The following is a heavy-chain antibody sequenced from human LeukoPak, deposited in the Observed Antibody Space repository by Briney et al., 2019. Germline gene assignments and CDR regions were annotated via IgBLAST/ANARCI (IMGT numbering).Heavy chain of an antibody. V-gene: IGHV3-74*01. D-gene: IGHD3-10*01. J-gene: IGHJ4*02. Sequence: GSPRLSCAASGYTFSRYWMHWVRQGPGKGLVWVSRINEDGSSTSYAESVRGRFTISRDNAKNTLYLQMNSLRAEDAAVYYCTTDTFGARDSWGQGTLVTVSS. CDR2: INEDGSST. CDR1: GYTFSRYW. CDR3: TTDTFGARDS.